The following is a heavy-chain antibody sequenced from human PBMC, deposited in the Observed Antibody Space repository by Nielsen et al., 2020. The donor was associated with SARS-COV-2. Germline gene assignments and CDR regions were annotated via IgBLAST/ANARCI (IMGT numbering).Heavy chain of an antibody. V-gene: IGHV3-21*01. Sequence: VRQMPGKGLEWVSSISSSSSYIYYADLVKGRFTISRDNAKNSLYLQMNSLRAEDTAVYYCARDQRGYSSSGLYYYYMDVWGKGTTVTVSS. CDR2: ISSSSSYI. D-gene: IGHD6-13*01. CDR3: ARDQRGYSSSGLYYYYMDV. J-gene: IGHJ6*03.